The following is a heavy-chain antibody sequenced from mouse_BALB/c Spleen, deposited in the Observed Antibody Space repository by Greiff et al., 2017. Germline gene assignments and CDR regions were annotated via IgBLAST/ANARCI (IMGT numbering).Heavy chain of an antibody. CDR2: ISSGSSTI. CDR1: GFTFSSFG. Sequence: EVHLVESGGGLVQPGGSRKLSCAASGFTFSSFGMHWVRQAPEKGLEWVAYISSGSSTIYYADTVKGRFTISRDNPKNTLFLQMTSLRSEDTAMYYCARRVLHYYAMDYWGQGTSVTVSS. V-gene: IGHV5-17*02. D-gene: IGHD2-14*01. J-gene: IGHJ4*01. CDR3: ARRVLHYYAMDY.